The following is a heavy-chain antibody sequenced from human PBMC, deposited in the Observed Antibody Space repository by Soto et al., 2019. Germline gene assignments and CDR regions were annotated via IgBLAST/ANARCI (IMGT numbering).Heavy chain of an antibody. CDR2: INPNSGGT. Sequence: ASVKVSCKASGYTFTGYYMHWVRQAPGQGLEWMGWINPNSGGTNYAQKFQGWVTMTRDTSISTAYMELSRLRSDDTAVYYCARAGAYDFWSGYYAPNWFDPWGQGTLVTVPQ. CDR3: ARAGAYDFWSGYYAPNWFDP. V-gene: IGHV1-2*04. D-gene: IGHD3-3*01. CDR1: GYTFTGYY. J-gene: IGHJ5*02.